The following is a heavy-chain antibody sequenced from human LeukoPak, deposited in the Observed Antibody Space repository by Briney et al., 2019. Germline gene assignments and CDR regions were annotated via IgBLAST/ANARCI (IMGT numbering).Heavy chain of an antibody. J-gene: IGHJ4*02. CDR2: IIPIFGTA. V-gene: IGHV1-69*05. D-gene: IGHD5-12*01. CDR3: ARVSSGYSGYDY. Sequence: SVKVSCKASGGTFSSYAISWVRQAPGQGLEWMGRIIPIFGTANYAQKFQGRVTITTDESTSTAYMELSSLRSEDTAVYYCARVSSGYSGYDYWGQGTLVTVSS. CDR1: GGTFSSYA.